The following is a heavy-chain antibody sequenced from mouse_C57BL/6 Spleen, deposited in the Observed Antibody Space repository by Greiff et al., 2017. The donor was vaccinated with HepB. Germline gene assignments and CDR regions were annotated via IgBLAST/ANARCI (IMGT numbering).Heavy chain of an antibody. J-gene: IGHJ1*03. CDR2: INPSSGYT. V-gene: IGHV1-4*01. CDR3: ARYVTTVVDDWYFDV. Sequence: VQLQQSGAELARPGASVKMSCKASGYTFTSYTMHWVKQRPGQGLEWIGYINPSSGYTKYNQKFKDKATLTADKSSSTAYMQLSSLTSEDSAVYYCARYVTTVVDDWYFDVWGTGTTVTVSS. CDR1: GYTFTSYT. D-gene: IGHD1-1*01.